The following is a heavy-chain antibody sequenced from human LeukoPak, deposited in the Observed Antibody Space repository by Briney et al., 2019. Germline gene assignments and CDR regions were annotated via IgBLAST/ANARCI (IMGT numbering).Heavy chain of an antibody. D-gene: IGHD3-3*01. CDR3: ARAVDFWSGYPQPNWFDP. V-gene: IGHV3-23*01. CDR2: ISGSGGST. CDR1: GFTFSSYA. Sequence: PGGSLRLSCAASGFTFSSYAMSWVRQAPGKGLEWRSAISGSGGSTYYADSVKGRFTISRDKSKNTLYLQMNSLRAEDTAVYYCARAVDFWSGYPQPNWFDPWGQGTLVTVSS. J-gene: IGHJ5*02.